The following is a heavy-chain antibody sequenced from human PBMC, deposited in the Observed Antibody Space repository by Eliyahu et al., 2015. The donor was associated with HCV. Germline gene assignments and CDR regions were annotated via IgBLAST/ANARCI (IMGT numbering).Heavy chain of an antibody. Sequence: QVQLVESGGGVVQPGRSLRLXCXASGFTFSSYGMXWXRQAPGKGLEWVAVISYDGSNKYYADSVKGRFTISRDNSKNTLYLQMNSLRAEDTAVYYCARGVEQLVYWGQGTLVTVSS. V-gene: IGHV3-30*03. CDR3: ARGVEQLVY. CDR1: GFTFSSYG. J-gene: IGHJ4*02. D-gene: IGHD6-6*01. CDR2: ISYDGSNK.